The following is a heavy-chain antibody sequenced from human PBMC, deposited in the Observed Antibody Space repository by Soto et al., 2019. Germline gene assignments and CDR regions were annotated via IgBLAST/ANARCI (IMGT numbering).Heavy chain of an antibody. CDR3: AKDVGCSSTSCPAGMDV. CDR1: GFTFSSYG. V-gene: IGHV3-30*18. CDR2: ISYDGSNK. Sequence: QVQLVESGGGVVQPGRSLRLSCAASGFTFSSYGMHWVRQAPGKGLEWVAVISYDGSNKYYADSVKGRFTISRDNSKNTLYLQMNSLRAEDTAVYYCAKDVGCSSTSCPAGMDVWGQGTTVTVSS. J-gene: IGHJ6*02. D-gene: IGHD2-2*01.